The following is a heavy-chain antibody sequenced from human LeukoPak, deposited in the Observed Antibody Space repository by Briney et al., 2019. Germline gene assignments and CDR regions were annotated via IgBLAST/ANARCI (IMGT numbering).Heavy chain of an antibody. CDR1: GYTFTGYY. V-gene: IGHV1-2*02. Sequence: GASVKVSCKASGYTFTGYYMHWVRQAPGQGLEWMGWINPNSGGTNYAQKFQGRVTMTRDTSISTAYMELSRLRSDDTAVYYCARAPAFPWELCDYWGQGTLVTVSS. CDR3: ARAPAFPWELCDY. CDR2: INPNSGGT. D-gene: IGHD1-26*01. J-gene: IGHJ4*02.